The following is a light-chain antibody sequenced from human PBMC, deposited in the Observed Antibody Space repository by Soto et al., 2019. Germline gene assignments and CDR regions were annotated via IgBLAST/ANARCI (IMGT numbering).Light chain of an antibody. CDR3: QQYNSYPLT. CDR2: DAS. Sequence: DIQMTQFPSTLSASLGDRVNLTCRASQSISSWLAWYQQKPGKAPKLLIYDASSLESGVPSRFSGSGSGTEFTLTISSLQPDDFATYYCQQYNSYPLTFGGGTKV. CDR1: QSISSW. V-gene: IGKV1-5*01. J-gene: IGKJ4*01.